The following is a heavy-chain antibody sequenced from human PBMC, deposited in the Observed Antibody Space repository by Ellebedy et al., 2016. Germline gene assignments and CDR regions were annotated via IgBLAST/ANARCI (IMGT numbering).Heavy chain of an antibody. D-gene: IGHD6-19*01. CDR2: INHSGST. CDR1: GGSISSSSYY. CDR3: AREGSGSNGWYLLNWFDP. V-gene: IGHV4-39*07. Sequence: SETLSLTCTVSGGSISSSSYYWGWIRQPPGKGLEWIGEINHSGSTNYNPSLKSRVTISVDTSKNQFSLKLSSVTAADTAVYYCAREGSGSNGWYLLNWFDPWGQGTLVTVSS. J-gene: IGHJ5*02.